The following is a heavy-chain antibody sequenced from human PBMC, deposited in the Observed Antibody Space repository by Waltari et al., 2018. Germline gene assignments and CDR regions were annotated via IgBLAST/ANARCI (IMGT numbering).Heavy chain of an antibody. Sequence: QVQLQESGPVLVKPSETLSLTCAVSGYSISRCYYWGWSRQPPGKGLEWIGSIYHSGSTYYNPSLKSRVTISVDTSKNQFSLKLSSVTAADTAVYYCARVTLTQWLVFYWGQGTLVTVSS. V-gene: IGHV4-38-2*01. CDR1: GYSISRCYY. CDR2: IYHSGST. CDR3: ARVTLTQWLVFY. D-gene: IGHD6-19*01. J-gene: IGHJ4*02.